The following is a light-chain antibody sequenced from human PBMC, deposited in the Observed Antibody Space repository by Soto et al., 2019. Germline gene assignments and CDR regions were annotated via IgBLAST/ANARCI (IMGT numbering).Light chain of an antibody. V-gene: IGKV1-5*01. J-gene: IGKJ1*01. CDR1: QSISSW. Sequence: DIQMTQSPATLSASVGDRVTITCRASQSISSWLAWYQQKPGKVPKLLIDDASSLESGVPSRFSGSGSGTEFTLTISSLQPDDFATYYCQQYNTYPWTCGQGTKVEIK. CDR3: QQYNTYPWT. CDR2: DAS.